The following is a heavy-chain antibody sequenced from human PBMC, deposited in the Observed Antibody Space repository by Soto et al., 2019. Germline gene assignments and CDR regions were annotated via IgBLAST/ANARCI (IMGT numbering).Heavy chain of an antibody. CDR3: ARDHWLIVVVTPGGMDV. V-gene: IGHV3-21*01. D-gene: IGHD2-21*02. J-gene: IGHJ6*02. CDR2: ISSSSSYI. CDR1: GFTFSSYS. Sequence: EVPLVESGGGLVKPGGSLRLSCAASGFTFSSYSMNWVRQATGKGLEWVSSISSSSSYIYYADSVKGRFTISRDNAKNSLYLQMNSLRAVDTAVYYCARDHWLIVVVTPGGMDVWGQRTRVTVSS.